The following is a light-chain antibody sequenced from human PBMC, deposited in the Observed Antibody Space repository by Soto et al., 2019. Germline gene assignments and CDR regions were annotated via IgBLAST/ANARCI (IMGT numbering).Light chain of an antibody. CDR3: QKYNTAPFT. V-gene: IGKV1-27*01. CDR1: DTISVY. J-gene: IGKJ3*01. Sequence: DIQMTQSPSSLSASVGDRVTITCRARDTISVYLAWYQHKPGKVPERLIYASSILQAGGTSRFSGSRSGTKFILTINSRQPEDVATYYCQKYNTAPFTFGPGTKVEIK. CDR2: ASS.